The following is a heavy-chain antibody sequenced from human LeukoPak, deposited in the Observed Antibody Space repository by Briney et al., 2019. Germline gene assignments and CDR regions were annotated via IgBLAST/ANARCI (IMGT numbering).Heavy chain of an antibody. CDR3: SRYGSGSYEDDP. J-gene: IGHJ5*02. CDR1: GGSISSSSYY. CDR2: IYYSGST. Sequence: SETLSLTCTVSGGSISSSSYYWGWIRQPPGKGLEWIGSIYYSGSTYYNPSLKSRVTISVDTSKNQFSLKLSSVTAADTAVYYCSRYGSGSYEDDPWGQGTLVTVSS. V-gene: IGHV4-39*01. D-gene: IGHD3-10*01.